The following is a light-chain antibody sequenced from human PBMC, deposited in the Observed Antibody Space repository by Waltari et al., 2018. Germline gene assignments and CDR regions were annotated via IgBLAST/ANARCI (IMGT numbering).Light chain of an antibody. CDR2: SNN. Sequence: QSVLTQPPSASGTPGQRVTLSCSGSSSNIGSNPVNCYQQLPGTAPKLLIYSNNQRPSGVPDRFSGSKSGTSASLAISGLQSEDEADYYCAAWDDSLNAHYVFGTGTKVTVL. CDR1: SSNIGSNP. V-gene: IGLV1-44*01. J-gene: IGLJ1*01. CDR3: AAWDDSLNAHYV.